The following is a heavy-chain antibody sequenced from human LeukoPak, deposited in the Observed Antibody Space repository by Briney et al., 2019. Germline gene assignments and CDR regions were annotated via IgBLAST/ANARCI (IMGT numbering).Heavy chain of an antibody. CDR1: GGSVSSGSYY. CDR2: IYYSGST. J-gene: IGHJ4*02. CDR3: ARVHQQLVHLFDY. Sequence: PSETLSLTCTVSGGSVSSGSYYWSWIRQPPGKGLEWIGYIYYSGSTNYNPSLKSRVTISVDTSKNQFSLKLSSVTAADTAVYYCARVHQQLVHLFDYWGQGTLVTVSS. V-gene: IGHV4-61*01. D-gene: IGHD6-13*01.